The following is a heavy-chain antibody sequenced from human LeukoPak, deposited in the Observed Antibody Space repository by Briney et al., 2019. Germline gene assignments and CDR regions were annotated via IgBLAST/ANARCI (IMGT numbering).Heavy chain of an antibody. D-gene: IGHD5-12*01. V-gene: IGHV3-7*01. J-gene: IGHJ4*02. CDR2: IKQEGGEA. Sequence: GGSLRLSCAASGFTFSSYWTSWVRQAPGRGLEWVAYIKQEGGEASRADSLKGRFTISRDNAKNSLFLQMNSLRAEDTAVYYCARRGVASSCDYWGQGTLVTVSS. CDR1: GFTFSSYW. CDR3: ARRGVASSCDY.